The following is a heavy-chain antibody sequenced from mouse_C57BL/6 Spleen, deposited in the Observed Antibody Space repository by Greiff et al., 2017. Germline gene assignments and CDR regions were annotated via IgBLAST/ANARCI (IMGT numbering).Heavy chain of an antibody. D-gene: IGHD2-1*01. Sequence: EVKLVESEGGLVQPGSSMKLSCTASGFTFSDYYMAWVRQVPEKGLEWVANINYDGSSTYYLDSLKSRFIISRENAKNILYLQMSSLKSEDTATYYCARVHYGNYGDYWGQGTTRTVSS. V-gene: IGHV5-16*01. CDR1: GFTFSDYY. CDR2: INYDGSST. CDR3: ARVHYGNYGDY. J-gene: IGHJ2*01.